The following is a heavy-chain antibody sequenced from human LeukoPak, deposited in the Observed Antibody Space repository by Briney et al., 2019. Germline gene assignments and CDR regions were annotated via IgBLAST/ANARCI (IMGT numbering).Heavy chain of an antibody. Sequence: PGGSLRLSCAASGFTFSSYAMHWVRQAPGKGLEWVAVIWYDGRNQYYAVSVKGRFTISRDNSKNTLYLQMNSLRAEDTALYYCARTYYHMDVWGKGATVTVSS. CDR2: IWYDGRNQ. CDR1: GFTFSSYA. V-gene: IGHV3-33*01. CDR3: ARTYYHMDV. J-gene: IGHJ6*03.